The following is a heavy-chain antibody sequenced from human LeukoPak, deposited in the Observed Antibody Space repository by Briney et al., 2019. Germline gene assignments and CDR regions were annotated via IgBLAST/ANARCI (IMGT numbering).Heavy chain of an antibody. V-gene: IGHV3-23*01. CDR1: GFTFSSYA. Sequence: SGGSLRLSCAASGFTFSSYAMSWVRQAPGKGLEWVSAISGSGGSTYYADSVKGRFTISRDNSKNTLYLQMNSLRAEDTAVYYCAKDQRIGYCSGGSCYIDYYGMDVWGQGTTVTVSS. CDR2: ISGSGGST. D-gene: IGHD2-15*01. J-gene: IGHJ6*02. CDR3: AKDQRIGYCSGGSCYIDYYGMDV.